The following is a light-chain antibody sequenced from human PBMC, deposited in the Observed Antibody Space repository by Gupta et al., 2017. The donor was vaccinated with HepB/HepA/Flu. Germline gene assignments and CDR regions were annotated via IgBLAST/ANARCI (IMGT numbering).Light chain of an antibody. CDR2: FAS. V-gene: IGKV3-20*01. CDR1: QSVSNNW. J-gene: IGKJ1*01. Sequence: EIVLPQSPGTLSLSPGERATLTCRASQSVSNNWLAWYQQKPGQTPRLLLYFASSRAPGIPDRFSGSGSGTDFSLTISRLEPEDFAVYYCQQYGSSPRTFGQGTRVEIK. CDR3: QQYGSSPRT.